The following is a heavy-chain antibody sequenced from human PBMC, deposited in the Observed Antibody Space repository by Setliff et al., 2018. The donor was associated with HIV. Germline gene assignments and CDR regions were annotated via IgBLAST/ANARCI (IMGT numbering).Heavy chain of an antibody. D-gene: IGHD1-26*01. Sequence: ETLSLTCTVSGGSTSSYYWSWIRQPAGKGLEWIGRIYTSGSTNYNPSLKSRVTMSVDTSKNQFSLKLSSVTAADTAVYYCARDFGGSYFFGYYYGMDVWGQGTTVTVSS. CDR2: IYTSGST. CDR3: ARDFGGSYFFGYYYGMDV. V-gene: IGHV4-4*07. CDR1: GGSTSSYY. J-gene: IGHJ6*02.